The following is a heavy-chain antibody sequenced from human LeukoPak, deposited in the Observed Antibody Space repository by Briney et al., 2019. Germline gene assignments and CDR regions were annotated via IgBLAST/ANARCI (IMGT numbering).Heavy chain of an antibody. CDR1: GGTFSSYA. Sequence: SVKVSCKASGGTFSSYAISWVRQAPGQGLEWMGRIIPIFGTANYAQKFQGRVTITTDESTSTAYMELSSLRSEDTAVYYCARDGGAMARYFYYYYMDVWGKGTTVTASS. J-gene: IGHJ6*03. CDR2: IIPIFGTA. V-gene: IGHV1-69*05. D-gene: IGHD3-16*01. CDR3: ARDGGAMARYFYYYYMDV.